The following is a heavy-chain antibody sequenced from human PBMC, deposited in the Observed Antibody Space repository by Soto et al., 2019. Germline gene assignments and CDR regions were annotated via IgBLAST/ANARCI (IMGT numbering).Heavy chain of an antibody. V-gene: IGHV3-64D*06. CDR2: ITNYGGTT. D-gene: IGHD2-8*01. CDR1: GFTFSAYT. J-gene: IGHJ4*02. Sequence: TGGSLRLSCSASGFTFSAYTMHWVRQAPGKGLDHISAITNYGGTTYYADSVKGRFSVSRDNSKNTLYLQLSSLRTEDTAVYYCAKDFYEYSGTYGLHFDSWGQGILVTVSS. CDR3: AKDFYEYSGTYGLHFDS.